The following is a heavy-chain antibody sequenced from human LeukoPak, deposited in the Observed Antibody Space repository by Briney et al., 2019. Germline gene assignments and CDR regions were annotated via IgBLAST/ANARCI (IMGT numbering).Heavy chain of an antibody. Sequence: ASVKVSCKASGYTFAVYYIHWVRQAPGQGLEWMGWINSNSGGTNYAQKFQARVTMTRETSISTAYMELSRLRSDDTAVYYCAREDSTGYSSLDYWGQGTLVTVSS. J-gene: IGHJ4*02. CDR3: AREDSTGYSSLDY. V-gene: IGHV1-2*02. D-gene: IGHD3-22*01. CDR1: GYTFAVYY. CDR2: INSNSGGT.